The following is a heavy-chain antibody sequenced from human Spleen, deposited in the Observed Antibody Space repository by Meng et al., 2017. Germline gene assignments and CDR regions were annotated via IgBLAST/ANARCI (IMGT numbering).Heavy chain of an antibody. CDR2: IYPGDSDT. Sequence: KVSCKALGGIFSNYVIGWVRQMPGKGLEWMGIIYPGDSDTRYSPSFQGQVTISADKSISTAYLQWSSLKASDTAMYYCARRRLEDDYVWGSYRPHYFDYWGQGTLVTVSS. V-gene: IGHV5-51*01. CDR1: GGIFSNYV. D-gene: IGHD3-16*02. CDR3: ARRRLEDDYVWGSYRPHYFDY. J-gene: IGHJ4*02.